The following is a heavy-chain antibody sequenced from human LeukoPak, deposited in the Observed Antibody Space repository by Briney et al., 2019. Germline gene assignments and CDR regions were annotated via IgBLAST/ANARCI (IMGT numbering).Heavy chain of an antibody. CDR3: AIGGGSCYCVCCY. CDR2: MNPNSGNT. J-gene: IGHJ4*02. CDR1: GYTFTSYD. V-gene: IGHV1-8*01. Sequence: ASVKVSCKASGYTFTSYDINWVRQATGQGLEWMGWMNPNSGNTGYAQKFQGRVTMTRNTSISTAYMELSSLSSEDTAVYYCAIGGGSCYCVCCYWAQDTRVSVPS. D-gene: IGHD2-15*01.